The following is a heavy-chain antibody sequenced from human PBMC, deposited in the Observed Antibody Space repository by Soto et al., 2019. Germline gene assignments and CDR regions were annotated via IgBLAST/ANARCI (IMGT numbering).Heavy chain of an antibody. CDR2: MNPNSGNT. J-gene: IGHJ6*01. D-gene: IGHD2-21*01. Sequence: ASGKVSFKASGYTFTRYDINWVRQATGQGLEWMGWMNPNSGNTGYAQKFQGRVTMTRNTSISTAYMELSSLRSEDTAVYYCARGEVPRAGRAILTDYGMDVWPQGTKVSV. CDR1: GYTFTRYD. V-gene: IGHV1-8*01. CDR3: ARGEVPRAGRAILTDYGMDV.